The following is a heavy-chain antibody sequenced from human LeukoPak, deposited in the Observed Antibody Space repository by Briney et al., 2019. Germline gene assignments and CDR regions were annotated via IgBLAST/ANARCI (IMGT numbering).Heavy chain of an antibody. V-gene: IGHV1-18*01. J-gene: IGHJ4*02. Sequence: ASVKVSCKASGYTFTSYGISWVRQAPGQGLEWVGWISAYNGNTNYAQKLQGRVTMTTDTSTSTAYMELRSLRSDDTAVYYCARDGFRATVTTGHFDYWGQGTLVTVSS. CDR3: ARDGFRATVTTGHFDY. CDR2: ISAYNGNT. CDR1: GYTFTSYG. D-gene: IGHD4-17*01.